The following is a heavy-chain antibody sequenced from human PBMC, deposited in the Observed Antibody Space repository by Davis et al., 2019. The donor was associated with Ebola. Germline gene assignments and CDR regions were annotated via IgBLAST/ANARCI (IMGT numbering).Heavy chain of an antibody. Sequence: ASVKVSCKASGYTFTGYYMHWVRQAPGQGLEWMGWINPNSGGTNYAQKFQGRVTMTRDTSISTAYMELSRLRSDDTAVYYCARDLPAITIFVRQWYGMDVWGQGTTVTVSS. J-gene: IGHJ6*02. CDR3: ARDLPAITIFVRQWYGMDV. CDR1: GYTFTGYY. V-gene: IGHV1-2*02. D-gene: IGHD3-3*01. CDR2: INPNSGGT.